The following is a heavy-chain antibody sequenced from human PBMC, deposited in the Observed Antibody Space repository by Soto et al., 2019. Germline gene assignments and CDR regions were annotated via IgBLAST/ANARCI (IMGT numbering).Heavy chain of an antibody. CDR1: RYTFTNYG. J-gene: IGHJ3*02. V-gene: IGHV1-18*01. CDR3: ARTNGRDAFDI. Sequence: TSVKVSCKASRYTFTNYGISWVRQAPGQGLEWMGWINVYNGNTKYAQKVQGRVTMTTDTSTSTAYMELSSLRSEDTAVYYCARTNGRDAFDIWGQGTMVTVSS. CDR2: INVYNGNT. D-gene: IGHD1-1*01.